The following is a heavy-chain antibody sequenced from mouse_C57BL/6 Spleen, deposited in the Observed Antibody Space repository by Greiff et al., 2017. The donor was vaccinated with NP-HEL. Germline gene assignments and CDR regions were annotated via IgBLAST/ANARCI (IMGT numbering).Heavy chain of an antibody. CDR3: ARSYDYDAFAY. J-gene: IGHJ3*01. CDR2: IYPGDGDT. CDR1: GYAFSSYW. Sequence: QVQLQQSGAELVKPGASVKISCKASGYAFSSYWMNWVKQRPGKGLEWIGQIYPGDGDTNYNGKFQGKATMTADKSSSTAYMQLSSLTSEDSAVYFCARSYDYDAFAYWGQGTLVTVSA. D-gene: IGHD2-4*01. V-gene: IGHV1-80*01.